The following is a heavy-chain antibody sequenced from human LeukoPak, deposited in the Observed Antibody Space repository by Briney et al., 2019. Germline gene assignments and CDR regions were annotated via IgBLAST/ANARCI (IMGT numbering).Heavy chain of an antibody. V-gene: IGHV3-23*01. Sequence: GGSLRLSCAASGFTFSNYGMSWVRQAPGKGLEWVSAISGSGGSTYYADSVKGRFTISRDNSKNTLYLQMNSLRAEDTAVYYCAKDDTNYYDSSGYYHTYYYMDVWGKGTTVTISS. CDR2: ISGSGGST. J-gene: IGHJ6*03. CDR3: AKDDTNYYDSSGYYHTYYYMDV. CDR1: GFTFSNYG. D-gene: IGHD3-22*01.